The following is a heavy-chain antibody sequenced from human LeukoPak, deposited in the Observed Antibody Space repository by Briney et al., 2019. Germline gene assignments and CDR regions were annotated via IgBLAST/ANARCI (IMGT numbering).Heavy chain of an antibody. CDR3: ASVTYSYDSSGYFLPPTHFDY. J-gene: IGHJ4*02. CDR1: GYTFTSNW. Sequence: SGESLKISCKGSGYTFTSNWIGWVRQMPGKGLEWMGIIYPGDSDTRYSPSFQGQVTISADKSISTAYLQWSSLRASDTAMYYCASVTYSYDSSGYFLPPTHFDYWGQGTLVTVSS. CDR2: IYPGDSDT. D-gene: IGHD3-22*01. V-gene: IGHV5-51*01.